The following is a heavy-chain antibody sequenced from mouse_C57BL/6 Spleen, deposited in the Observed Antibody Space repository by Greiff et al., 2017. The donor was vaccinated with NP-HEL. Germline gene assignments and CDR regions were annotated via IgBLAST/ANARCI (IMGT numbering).Heavy chain of an antibody. CDR2: IDPENGDT. Sequence: EVQLQQSGAELVRPGASVKLSCTASGFNIKDDYMHWVKQRPEQGLEWIGWIDPENGDTEYASKFQGKATITADTSSNTAYLQLSSLTSEDTAVYYCTTSYDYDRFAYWGQGTLVTVSA. CDR3: TTSYDYDRFAY. V-gene: IGHV14-4*01. CDR1: GFNIKDDY. D-gene: IGHD2-4*01. J-gene: IGHJ3*01.